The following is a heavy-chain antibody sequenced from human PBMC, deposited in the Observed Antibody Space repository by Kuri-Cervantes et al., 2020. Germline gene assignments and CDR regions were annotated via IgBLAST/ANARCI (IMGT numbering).Heavy chain of an antibody. CDR2: LYSSGDT. CDR3: ATRSGYYSLYYYYMDV. V-gene: IGHV3-53*01. J-gene: IGHJ6*03. Sequence: GESLKISCAASGFNVSNSYMSWVRQAPGKGLEWVSVLYSSGDTRYTDSVNGRFTVSRDTSKNTLYLQMNSLRAEDTAVYYCATRSGYYSLYYYYMDVWGKGTTVTVSS. CDR1: GFNVSNSY. D-gene: IGHD3-3*01.